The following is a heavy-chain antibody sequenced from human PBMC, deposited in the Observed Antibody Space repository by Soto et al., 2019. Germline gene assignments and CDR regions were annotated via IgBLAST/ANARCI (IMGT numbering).Heavy chain of an antibody. CDR2: IHHGTGT. D-gene: IGHD5-12*01. J-gene: IGHJ6*02. CDR1: GGFISTTYW. CDR3: ARNDAYDLGV. Sequence: QVQLQESGPGLVKPSGTLSLTCAVSGGFISTTYWWSWARQSPGKGLEWIAEIHHGTGTNYNPSLKSRVTISLDKSKYQLFLRLTSVTAADTAVYYCARNDAYDLGVWCQGTTVTVSS. V-gene: IGHV4-4*02.